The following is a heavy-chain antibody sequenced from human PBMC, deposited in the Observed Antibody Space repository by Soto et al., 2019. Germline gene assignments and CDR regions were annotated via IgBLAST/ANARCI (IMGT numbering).Heavy chain of an antibody. V-gene: IGHV3-23*01. D-gene: IGHD3-10*01. Sequence: EVQLLESGGGLVQPGGSLRLSCAASGFTSNNYASYAMRWVRQAPGKGLEWVSTINAGGDTTYYADSVKGRFTISRDNSKNTLYLQMNSLRAEDTAVYYCATLKLSYNYMDVWGKGTTVTVSS. CDR3: ATLKLSYNYMDV. CDR2: INAGGDTT. CDR1: GFTSNNYASYA. J-gene: IGHJ6*03.